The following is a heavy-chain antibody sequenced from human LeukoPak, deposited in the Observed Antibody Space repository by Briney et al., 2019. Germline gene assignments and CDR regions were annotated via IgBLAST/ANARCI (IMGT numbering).Heavy chain of an antibody. CDR1: GFSFSTYG. D-gene: IGHD6-6*01. J-gene: IGHJ4*02. V-gene: IGHV3-33*06. CDR2: MWYDGSKD. Sequence: GGSLRLSCAASGFSFSTYGIHWVRQAPGKGLEWVAVMWYDGSKDYYADSVKGRFTISRDASKNTLYLQMNNLRAEDTAVYYCAKDRETYEYTFDYWGQGTLVTVSS. CDR3: AKDRETYEYTFDY.